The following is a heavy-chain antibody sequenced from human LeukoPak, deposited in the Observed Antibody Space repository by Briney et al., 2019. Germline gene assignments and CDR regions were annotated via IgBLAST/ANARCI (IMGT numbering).Heavy chain of an antibody. D-gene: IGHD6-19*01. V-gene: IGHV3-23*01. J-gene: IGHJ4*02. CDR1: GFTFNSYA. CDR2: ISGSGGST. Sequence: GGSLRLSCAAPGFTFNSYAMSWVRQAPGKGLEWVSAISGSGGSTYYADSVKGRFTISRDNSKNTLYLQMNSLRAEDTAVYYCARSGGSSGWYRGDYWGQGTLVTVSS. CDR3: ARSGGSSGWYRGDY.